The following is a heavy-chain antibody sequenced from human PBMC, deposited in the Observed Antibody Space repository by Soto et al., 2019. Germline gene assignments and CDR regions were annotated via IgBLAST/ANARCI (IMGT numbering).Heavy chain of an antibody. V-gene: IGHV1-18*01. Sequence: QVQLVQSGAAVKKPAASVKVSCKASGYTFTSYGISWVRQAPGQGLEWMGWISAYNGNTNYAQRLQGGVTMTTETSPSTLYMELRSLSSDDTDVYYCARDVRGHYYYYGMDVWGQGTTVTVSS. CDR1: GYTFTSYG. CDR2: ISAYNGNT. J-gene: IGHJ6*02. CDR3: ARDVRGHYYYYGMDV. D-gene: IGHD5-12*01.